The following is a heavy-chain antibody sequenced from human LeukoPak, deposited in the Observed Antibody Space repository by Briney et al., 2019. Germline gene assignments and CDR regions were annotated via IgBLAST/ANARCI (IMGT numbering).Heavy chain of an antibody. V-gene: IGHV1-46*01. CDR2: INPSGGST. CDR1: GYTFTSYY. CDR3: ARDNSVEDTAWWFDP. J-gene: IGHJ5*02. Sequence: ASVKVSCKASGYTFTSYYMLWVRQAPGQGLEWMGIINPSGGSTSYAQKFKGRVTMTRDMSTSTDYMELSSLRSEDTAVYYCARDNSVEDTAWWFDPWGQGTLVTVSS. D-gene: IGHD4-23*01.